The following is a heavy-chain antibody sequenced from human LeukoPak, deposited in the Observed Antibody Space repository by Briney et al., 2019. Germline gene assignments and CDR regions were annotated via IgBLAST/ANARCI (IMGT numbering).Heavy chain of an antibody. CDR3: ARPFSGRSSFGPFDY. CDR2: IYPGDSDT. Sequence: GESLKISCKGSGYSFTSYWIGWVRQMPGKGLEWMGIIYPGDSDTRYSPSFQGQVTISADKSISTAYLQWSSLKASDTAMYYCARPFSGRSSFGPFDYWGQGTLVTVSS. J-gene: IGHJ4*02. CDR1: GYSFTSYW. V-gene: IGHV5-51*01. D-gene: IGHD6-6*01.